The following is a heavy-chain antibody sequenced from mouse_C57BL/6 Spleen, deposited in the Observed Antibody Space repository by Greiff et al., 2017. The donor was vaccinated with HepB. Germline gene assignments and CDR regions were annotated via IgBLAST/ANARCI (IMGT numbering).Heavy chain of an antibody. D-gene: IGHD1-1*01. CDR2: IDPSDSYT. CDR3: ARPITTVVATGYFDV. V-gene: IGHV1-59*01. J-gene: IGHJ1*03. CDR1: GYTLTSYW. Sequence: VQLQQPGAELVRPGTSVKLSCKASGYTLTSYWMHWVKQRPGQGLEWIGVIDPSDSYTNYNQKFKGKATLTVDTSSSTAYMQLSSLTSEDSAVYYCARPITTVVATGYFDVWGTGTTVTVSS.